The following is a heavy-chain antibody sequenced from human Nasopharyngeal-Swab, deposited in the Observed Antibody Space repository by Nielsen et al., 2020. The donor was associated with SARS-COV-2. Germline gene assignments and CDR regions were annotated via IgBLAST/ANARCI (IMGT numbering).Heavy chain of an antibody. CDR2: IGDKDHNYAT. D-gene: IGHD1-26*01. CDR3: ATGAPSGTFYDN. Sequence: GESLKISCAASGFIFSASAIPWVRQASGKGLEWVGRIGDKDHNYATTYGASVQGRFTISRDDSKNTAFLQMNSLKTEDTAVYYCATGAPSGTFYDNWGQGVLVTVSS. J-gene: IGHJ4*02. CDR1: GFIFSASA. V-gene: IGHV3-73*01.